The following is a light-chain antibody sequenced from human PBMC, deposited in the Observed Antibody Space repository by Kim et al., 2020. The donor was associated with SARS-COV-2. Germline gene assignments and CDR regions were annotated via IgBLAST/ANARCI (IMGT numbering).Light chain of an antibody. V-gene: IGLV1-44*01. Sequence: GTMFCFARNSNIGTNGVTWYQQFPGAAPKVLIYNTNQRPSGVPDRFSGSKAGTTGSLDIIAFQPEDEADYYCTSWDDRLNGRVFGGGTQLTVL. J-gene: IGLJ3*02. CDR3: TSWDDRLNGRV. CDR2: NTN. CDR1: NSNIGTNG.